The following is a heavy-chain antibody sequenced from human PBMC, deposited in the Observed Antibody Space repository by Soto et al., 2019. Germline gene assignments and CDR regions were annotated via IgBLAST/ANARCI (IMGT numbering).Heavy chain of an antibody. CDR3: ATAGSYRFDY. V-gene: IGHV3-74*01. D-gene: IGHD3-16*02. Sequence: PGGSLRLSCAASAFTFSSYWMHWVRQAPGKGPVWVSRINPDATRIDYADSVKGRFTISRDNARSTLYLQMNSLRGEDTALYYCATAGSYRFDYWGQGTLDTVSS. J-gene: IGHJ4*02. CDR2: INPDATRI. CDR1: AFTFSSYW.